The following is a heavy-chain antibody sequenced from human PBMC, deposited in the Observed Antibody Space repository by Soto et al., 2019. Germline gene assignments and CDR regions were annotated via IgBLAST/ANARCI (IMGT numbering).Heavy chain of an antibody. Sequence: NPSETLSLTCTVSGCSISSYYWSWIRQPPGKGLEWIGYIYYSGSTDYDPSLKSRVTISVDTSKNQFSLKLSSVTAADTAVYYCARRWGTYFDFWGQGTLVTVSS. D-gene: IGHD7-27*01. CDR2: IYYSGST. J-gene: IGHJ4*02. CDR1: GCSISSYY. V-gene: IGHV4-59*01. CDR3: ARRWGTYFDF.